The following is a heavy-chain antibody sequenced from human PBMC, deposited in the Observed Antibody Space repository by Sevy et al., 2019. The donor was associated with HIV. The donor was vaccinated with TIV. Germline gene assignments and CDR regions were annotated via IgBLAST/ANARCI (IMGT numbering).Heavy chain of an antibody. CDR3: VREGLGAYSYSLDY. CDR1: GFSFSIYW. D-gene: IGHD5-18*01. Sequence: GGSLRLSCAASGFSFSIYWMSWVRQAPGKGLEWVATMKQDGSEEDYVDSVKGRFTISRDNAKNSLFLQMNSLSAEDTAVYYCVREGLGAYSYSLDYWGHGTLVTVSS. CDR2: MKQDGSEE. V-gene: IGHV3-7*01. J-gene: IGHJ4*01.